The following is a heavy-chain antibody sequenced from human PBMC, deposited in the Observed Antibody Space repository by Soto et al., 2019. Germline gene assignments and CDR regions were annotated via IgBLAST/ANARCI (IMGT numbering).Heavy chain of an antibody. CDR2: INAGNGNT. Sequence: GASVKVSSKASGYTFTSYAMHWVRQAPGQRLEWMGWINAGNGNTKYSQKFQGRVTITRDTSASTAYMELSSLRSEDTAVYYCASVLSGWYWLDYWGKGTLVTVSS. V-gene: IGHV1-3*01. J-gene: IGHJ4*02. D-gene: IGHD6-19*01. CDR1: GYTFTSYA. CDR3: ASVLSGWYWLDY.